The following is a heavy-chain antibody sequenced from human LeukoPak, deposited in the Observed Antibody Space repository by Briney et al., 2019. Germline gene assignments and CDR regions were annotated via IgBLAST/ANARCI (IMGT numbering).Heavy chain of an antibody. J-gene: IGHJ4*02. CDR1: GGSFSGPF. V-gene: IGHV4-34*01. Sequence: PSETLSLTCAVYGGSFSGPFWSWIRQSPEKGLEWIGEINESGNTNYNPSLRSRVTISIDTSRYHFSLELRSVTAADTAVYYCARQGPIAAAVDYWGQGTLVTVSS. CDR3: ARQGPIAAAVDY. D-gene: IGHD6-13*01. CDR2: INESGNT.